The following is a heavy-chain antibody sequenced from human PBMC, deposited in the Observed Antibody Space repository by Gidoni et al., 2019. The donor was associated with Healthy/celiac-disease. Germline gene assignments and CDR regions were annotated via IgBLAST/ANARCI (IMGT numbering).Heavy chain of an antibody. CDR1: GFTFSNAW. J-gene: IGHJ4*02. Sequence: EVQLVESGGGLVKPGGSLRLSCAASGFTFSNAWMSWVRQAPGKGLEWFGRIKSKTDGGTTDYAAPVKGRFTISRDDSKNTLYLQMNSLKTEDTAVYYCTTGSNAPIPDYWGQGTLVTVSS. CDR2: IKSKTDGGTT. CDR3: TTGSNAPIPDY. V-gene: IGHV3-15*01.